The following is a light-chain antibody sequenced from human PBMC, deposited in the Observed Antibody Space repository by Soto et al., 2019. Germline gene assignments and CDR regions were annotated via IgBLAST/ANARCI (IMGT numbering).Light chain of an antibody. CDR1: QSVSRIY. CDR2: GAS. CDR3: QQYNNWPPIT. Sequence: ENVLTQSPGTLSLSPGERATLSCRAIQSVSRIYFAWYQQKPGQVPRLLIYGASTRATGIPARFSGSGSGTEFTRTISSLQSEDFAVYYCQQYNNWPPITFGQGTRLEIK. V-gene: IGKV3-15*01. J-gene: IGKJ5*01.